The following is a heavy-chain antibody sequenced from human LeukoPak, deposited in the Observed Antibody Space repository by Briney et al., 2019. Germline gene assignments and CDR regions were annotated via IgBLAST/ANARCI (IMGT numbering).Heavy chain of an antibody. CDR1: GGSISNYY. J-gene: IGHJ4*02. CDR2: INHSGST. Sequence: SETLSLTCTVSGGSISNYYWSWIRQPPGKGLEWIGEINHSGSTNYNPSLKSRVTISVDTSKNQFSLKLSSVTAADTAVYYCARGYSSSWYPRYFDYWGQGTLVTVSS. V-gene: IGHV4-34*01. D-gene: IGHD6-13*01. CDR3: ARGYSSSWYPRYFDY.